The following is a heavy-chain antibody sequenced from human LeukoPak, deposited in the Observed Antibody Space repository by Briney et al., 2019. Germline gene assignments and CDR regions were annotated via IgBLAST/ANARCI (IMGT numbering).Heavy chain of an antibody. J-gene: IGHJ4*02. CDR1: GFTFSNAW. Sequence: GGSLRLSCAASGFTFSNAWMSWVRRAPGKGLEWVGRIKSKTDGGTTDYAAPVKGRFTISRDDSKNTLYLQMKSLKTEDTAVYYCTTGEWEPYYFDYWGQGTLVTVSS. CDR2: IKSKTDGGTT. CDR3: TTGEWEPYYFDY. V-gene: IGHV3-15*01. D-gene: IGHD1-14*01.